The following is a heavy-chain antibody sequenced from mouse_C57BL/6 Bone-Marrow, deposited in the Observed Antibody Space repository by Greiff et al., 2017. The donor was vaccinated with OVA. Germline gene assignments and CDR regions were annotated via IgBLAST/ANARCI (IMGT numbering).Heavy chain of an antibody. CDR3: ARRKSHDSAGYYVDY. D-gene: IGHD3-2*02. V-gene: IGHV1-55*01. Sequence: QVQLQQPGAELVKPGASVKMSCKASGYTFTSYWITWVKQRPGQGLEWIGDIYPGSGSTNYTEKFKSKATLTVDTSSSTAYMQLSSLTSEDSAVYYGARRKSHDSAGYYVDYWGQGTTLTVSS. CDR1: GYTFTSYW. J-gene: IGHJ2*01. CDR2: IYPGSGST.